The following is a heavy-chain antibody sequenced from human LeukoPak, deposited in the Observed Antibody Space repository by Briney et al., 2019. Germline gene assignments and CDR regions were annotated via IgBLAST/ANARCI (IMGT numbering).Heavy chain of an antibody. D-gene: IGHD6-13*01. CDR1: GFTFSSYS. CDR3: GRWGVEAGIDD. CDR2: ISSGSKYI. J-gene: IGHJ4*02. Sequence: GGSLRLSCAASGFTFSSYSMNWVRQAPGKGLEWVSSISSGSKYIYNADSVKGRFTISRDNAKNSLYLEMNSLRAEDTAVYYCGRWGVEAGIDDWGQGTLVIVSS. V-gene: IGHV3-21*01.